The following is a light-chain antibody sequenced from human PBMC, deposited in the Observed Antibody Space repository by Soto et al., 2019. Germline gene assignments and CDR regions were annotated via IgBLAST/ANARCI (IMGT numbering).Light chain of an antibody. CDR1: SSDVGGYNY. V-gene: IGLV2-14*01. CDR3: SSDRSSSTLV. Sequence: QSVLTQPASVSGSPGQSITISCTGTSSDVGGYNYVSWYQQHPGKAPKLMIYDVSNRPSGVSNRFSGSKSGNTASLTISALQAEDESDYYCSSDRSSSTLVFGGGTKLTVL. J-gene: IGLJ2*01. CDR2: DVS.